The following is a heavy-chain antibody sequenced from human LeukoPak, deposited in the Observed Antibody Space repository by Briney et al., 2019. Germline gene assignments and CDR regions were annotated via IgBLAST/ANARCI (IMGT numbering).Heavy chain of an antibody. CDR3: ARDPGNNENYFYYFTDA. D-gene: IGHD1-14*01. J-gene: IGHJ6*03. Sequence: GGSLRLSCVASGFMFSDYAMSWVRQAPGKGLEWVSSISSSGGTTFYADSVKGRFTISRDNSKNTLYLQMNSLRPEDTAVYYCARDPGNNENYFYYFTDAWGKGTTVTVSS. CDR1: GFMFSDYA. V-gene: IGHV3-23*01. CDR2: ISSSGGTT.